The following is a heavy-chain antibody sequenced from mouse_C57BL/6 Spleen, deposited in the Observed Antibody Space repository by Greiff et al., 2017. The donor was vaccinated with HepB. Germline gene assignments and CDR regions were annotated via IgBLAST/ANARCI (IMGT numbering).Heavy chain of an antibody. D-gene: IGHD1-1*01. CDR3: AIEEIFYGSSYWYFDV. Sequence: QVQLQQPGAELVKPGASVKVSCKASGYTFTSYWMHWVKQRPGQGLEWIGRIHPSDSDTNYNQKFKGKATLTVDKSSSTAYMQLSSLTSEDSAVYYWAIEEIFYGSSYWYFDVWGTGTTVTVSS. V-gene: IGHV1-74*01. CDR2: IHPSDSDT. CDR1: GYTFTSYW. J-gene: IGHJ1*03.